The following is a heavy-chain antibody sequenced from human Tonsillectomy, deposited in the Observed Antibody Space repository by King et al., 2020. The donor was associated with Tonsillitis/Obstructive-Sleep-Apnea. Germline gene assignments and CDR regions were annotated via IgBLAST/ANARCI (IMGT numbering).Heavy chain of an antibody. J-gene: IGHJ4*02. CDR3: VRNDKDGRHLDY. Sequence: QLVQSGAEVKKPGASVKVSCKASGYTFTRNYVHWVRQAPGQGLEWMGIINPSDGITTYAQKFQGRFTMTTDTSTSTVNMELSSLRAEDTAVYYCVRNDKDGRHLDYWGQGSLVSVSS. CDR1: GYTFTRNY. D-gene: IGHD3-22*01. V-gene: IGHV1-46*01. CDR2: INPSDGIT.